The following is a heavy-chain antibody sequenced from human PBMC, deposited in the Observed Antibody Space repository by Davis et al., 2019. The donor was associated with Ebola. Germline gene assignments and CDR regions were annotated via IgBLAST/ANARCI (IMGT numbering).Heavy chain of an antibody. V-gene: IGHV1-18*04. CDR1: GYTFTSYG. Sequence: ASVKVPCKASGYTFTSYGISWVRQAPGQGLEWMGWITASNGKTNYAQTLQGRVTMTTDTSTSTAYMELWSLRSDDTAVYYCAREGMHYDILTAYNGADFWGQGTLVTVSS. J-gene: IGHJ4*02. D-gene: IGHD3-9*01. CDR2: ITASNGKT. CDR3: AREGMHYDILTAYNGADF.